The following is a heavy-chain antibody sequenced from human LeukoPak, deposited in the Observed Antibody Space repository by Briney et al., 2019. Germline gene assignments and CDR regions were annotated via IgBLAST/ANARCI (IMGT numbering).Heavy chain of an antibody. CDR3: ARAADYESTGYLAY. CDR2: IIPIFGPA. Sequence: GASVKVSCKASGGTFSSYAFSWVRQAPGQGLEWMGGIIPIFGPATYTQKFQGRVTITADESTSTAYMELSSLRSEDTAVYYCARAADYESTGYLAYWGQGTLVSVSS. CDR1: GGTFSSYA. V-gene: IGHV1-69*13. D-gene: IGHD3-22*01. J-gene: IGHJ4*02.